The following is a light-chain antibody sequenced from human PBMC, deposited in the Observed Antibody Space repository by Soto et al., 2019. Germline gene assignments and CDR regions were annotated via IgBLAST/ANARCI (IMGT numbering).Light chain of an antibody. J-gene: IGKJ1*01. CDR3: QQYGSSPWT. Sequence: EIVLTQSPGTLSLSPEERATLSCRASQSVSSSYLAWYQQKPGQAPRPLIYGASSRAIGIPDRFSGSGSGTVFTLTISRLEPEDFAVYYCQQYGSSPWTFGQGTKV. CDR1: QSVSSSY. V-gene: IGKV3-20*01. CDR2: GAS.